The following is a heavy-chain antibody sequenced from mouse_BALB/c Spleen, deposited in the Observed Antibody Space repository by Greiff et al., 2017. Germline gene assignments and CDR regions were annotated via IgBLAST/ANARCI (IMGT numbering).Heavy chain of an antibody. J-gene: IGHJ2*01. Sequence: EVKLMESGGDLVKPGGSLKLSCAASGFTFSSYGMSWVRQTPDKRLEWVATISSGGSYTYYPDSVKGRFTISRDNAKNTLYLQMSSLKSEDTAMYYCARPDGYYSFDYWGQGTTLTVSS. D-gene: IGHD2-3*01. V-gene: IGHV5-6*01. CDR3: ARPDGYYSFDY. CDR1: GFTFSSYG. CDR2: ISSGGSYT.